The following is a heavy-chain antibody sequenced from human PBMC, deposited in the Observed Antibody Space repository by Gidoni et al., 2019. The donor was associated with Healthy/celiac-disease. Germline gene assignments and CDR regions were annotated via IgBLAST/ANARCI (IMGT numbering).Heavy chain of an antibody. Sequence: QVQLVQSGAEVKKPGSSVKVSCKASGCTFSSYTISWVRQAPGQGLEWMGRIIPILGIANYAQKFQGRVTITADKSTSTAYMELSSLRSEDTAVYYCAIPNNTREYSSSSRGDAFDIWGQGTMVTVSS. J-gene: IGHJ3*02. CDR3: AIPNNTREYSSSSRGDAFDI. CDR1: GCTFSSYT. D-gene: IGHD6-6*01. V-gene: IGHV1-69*02. CDR2: IIPILGIA.